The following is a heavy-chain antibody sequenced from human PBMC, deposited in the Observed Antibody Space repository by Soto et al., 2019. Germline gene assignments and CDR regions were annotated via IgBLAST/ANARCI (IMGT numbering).Heavy chain of an antibody. CDR3: ARSGYSSSWYGRGLNWFDP. D-gene: IGHD6-13*01. CDR1: GGSISSSSYY. V-gene: IGHV4-39*01. J-gene: IGHJ5*02. Sequence: QLQLQESGPGLVKPSETLSLTCTVSGGSISSSSYYWGWIRQPPGKGLEWIGSIYYSGSTYYNPSLKSRVTISVDTSKNQFSLKLSSVTAADTAVYYCARSGYSSSWYGRGLNWFDPWGQGTLVTVSS. CDR2: IYYSGST.